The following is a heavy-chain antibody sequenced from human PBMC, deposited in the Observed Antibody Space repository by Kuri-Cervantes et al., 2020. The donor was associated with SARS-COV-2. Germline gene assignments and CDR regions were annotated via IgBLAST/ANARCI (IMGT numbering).Heavy chain of an antibody. CDR2: ISSSSSTI. V-gene: IGHV3-48*01. Sequence: GGSLRLSCAASGFTFSSYSMNWVRQAPGKGLEWVSYISSSSSTIYYADSVKGRFTISRDNAKNSLYLQMNSLRAEDTAVYYCAKGLSGVRSPFSFDYWGQGALVTVSS. CDR1: GFTFSSYS. CDR3: AKGLSGVRSPFSFDY. J-gene: IGHJ4*02. D-gene: IGHD3-10*01.